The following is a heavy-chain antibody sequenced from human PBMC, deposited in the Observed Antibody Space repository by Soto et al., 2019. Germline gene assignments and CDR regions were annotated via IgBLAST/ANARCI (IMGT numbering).Heavy chain of an antibody. Sequence: GSLRLSCAASGFTFSSYDMHWVRQATGKGLEWVSAIGTVDDTYYPGSVKGRFTISRDNAKNSLYLQMNSLRAEDTAVYYCARHGDYVSMDVWGKGTTVTVSS. V-gene: IGHV3-13*01. CDR1: GFTFSSYD. CDR3: ARHGDYVSMDV. D-gene: IGHD4-17*01. CDR2: IGTVDDT. J-gene: IGHJ6*03.